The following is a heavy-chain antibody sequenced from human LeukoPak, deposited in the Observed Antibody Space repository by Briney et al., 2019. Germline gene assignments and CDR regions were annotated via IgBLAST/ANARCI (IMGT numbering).Heavy chain of an antibody. CDR1: GFTVSSNY. D-gene: IGHD3-9*01. V-gene: IGHV3-53*01. J-gene: IGHJ4*02. CDR3: VRVWYDILTGYVDY. Sequence: PGGSLRLSCAASGFTVSSNYMSWVRQAPGKGLEWVSVIYSGGSTYYADSVKGRFTISRDNSKNTLYLQMNSLRAEDTAVYYCVRVWYDILTGYVDYWGQGTLVTVSS. CDR2: IYSGGST.